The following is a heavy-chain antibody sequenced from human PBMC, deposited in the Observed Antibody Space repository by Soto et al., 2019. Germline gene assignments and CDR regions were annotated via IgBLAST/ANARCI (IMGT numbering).Heavy chain of an antibody. CDR2: ITKSGDT. D-gene: IGHD3-16*01. CDR3: ARAPAWGSLDY. Sequence: GGSLRLSCETSGFTFSNCVMTWVRQAPGKGLEWVSVITKSGDTDYADSVKGRFTISRDNSKNTVYLQMNSLRVEDTAFYYCARAPAWGSLDYGGLENLVTVP. J-gene: IGHJ4*02. V-gene: IGHV3-23*01. CDR1: GFTFSNCV.